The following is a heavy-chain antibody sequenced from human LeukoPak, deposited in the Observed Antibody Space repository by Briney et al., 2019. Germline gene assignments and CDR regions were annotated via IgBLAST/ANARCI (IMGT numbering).Heavy chain of an antibody. J-gene: IGHJ4*02. CDR3: ARDLAYYDSSGHIGY. Sequence: SETLSLTCTVSGGSISSSSYYWGWIRQPPGKGLEWIGSIYYSGSTYYNPSLKSRVTISVDTSKNQFSLKLSSVTAADTAVYYCARDLAYYDSSGHIGYWGQGTLVTVSS. CDR1: GGSISSSSYY. CDR2: IYYSGST. D-gene: IGHD3-22*01. V-gene: IGHV4-39*07.